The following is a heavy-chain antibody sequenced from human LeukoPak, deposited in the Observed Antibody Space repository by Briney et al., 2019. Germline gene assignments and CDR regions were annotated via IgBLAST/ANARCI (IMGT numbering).Heavy chain of an antibody. CDR1: GFTFGSYW. Sequence: GGSLRLSCAASGFTFGSYWMNWARQAPGKGLEWVASINHNGNVNYYVDSAKGRFTISRDNAKNSLYLQMSNLRAEDTAVYFCARGGGLDVWGQGATVTVSS. J-gene: IGHJ6*02. V-gene: IGHV3-7*03. CDR2: INHNGNVN. D-gene: IGHD3-16*01. CDR3: ARGGGLDV.